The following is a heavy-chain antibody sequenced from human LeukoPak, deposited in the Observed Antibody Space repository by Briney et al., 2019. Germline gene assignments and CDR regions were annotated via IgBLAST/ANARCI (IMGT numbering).Heavy chain of an antibody. J-gene: IGHJ4*02. CDR3: ARDPPDYGSGVASPFDY. D-gene: IGHD3-10*01. CDR1: GGSISSHNYY. CDR2: FHYGGIT. V-gene: IGHV4-39*07. Sequence: SETLSLTCTVSGGSISSHNYYWGWIRQPPGKGLEWIGSFHYGGITYYNLSLKSRVTISVDTSKNQFSLKVDSATAADTAVHYCARDPPDYGSGVASPFDYWGQGTLVTVSS.